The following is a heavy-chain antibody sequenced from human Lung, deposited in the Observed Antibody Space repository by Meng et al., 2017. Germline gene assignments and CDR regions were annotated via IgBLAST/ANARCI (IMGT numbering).Heavy chain of an antibody. CDR2: IKSKPDGETI. Sequence: EVQLVESGVGLVKPGGSLRLSCEGSGFTFSNAYMTWVRQVPGKRLEWVGRIKSKPDGETIDYAAPVKGRFTISRDDSKNTVYLQMNSLKTEDTAVYYCSGHIDYWGQGTLVTVSS. J-gene: IGHJ4*02. CDR3: SGHIDY. D-gene: IGHD5-12*01. CDR1: GFTFSNAY. V-gene: IGHV3-15*01.